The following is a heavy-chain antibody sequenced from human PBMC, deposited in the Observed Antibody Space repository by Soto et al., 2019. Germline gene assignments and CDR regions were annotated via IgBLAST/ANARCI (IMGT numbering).Heavy chain of an antibody. D-gene: IGHD2-15*01. CDR2: MRADSGDS. V-gene: IGHV1-8*01. CDR3: ARYIRGQGLVS. Sequence: QVQLVQSGAEVKKPGAAVKVSCKPFGDTFNNFDINWVRQATGQGPDWLGWMRADSGDSGHAQKFQGRLTLTRDTSVRTLYMELRNLRVEDTAVYYCARYIRGQGLVSWGQGALITVSS. J-gene: IGHJ5*02. CDR1: GDTFNNFD.